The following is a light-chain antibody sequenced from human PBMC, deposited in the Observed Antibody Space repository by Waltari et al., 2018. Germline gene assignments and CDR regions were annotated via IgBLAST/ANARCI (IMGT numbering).Light chain of an antibody. CDR1: SSDVGSYNL. Sequence: QSALTQPASVSGSPGQSITISCTGTSSDVGSYNLVYWYQHHPGKAPKVMIYEGSERPSGVSNRFSGSKSGNTASLTISGLQAEDEADYYCCSYAGSSPSVVFGGGTKLTVL. CDR2: EGS. CDR3: CSYAGSSPSVV. J-gene: IGLJ2*01. V-gene: IGLV2-23*01.